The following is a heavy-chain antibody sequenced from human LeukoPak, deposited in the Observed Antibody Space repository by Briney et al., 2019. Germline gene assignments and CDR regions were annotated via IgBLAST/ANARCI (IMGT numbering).Heavy chain of an antibody. CDR3: TYSQDSAYLRAFDI. V-gene: IGHV3-15*01. Sequence: GGSLRLSCAASGFTFSNAWMSWVRQAPGKGLELVGRIKSKTDGGTTDYAAPVKGRFTISRDDSKNALYLQMNSLKTEDTAVYYCTYSQDSAYLRAFDIWGQGTMVTVSS. J-gene: IGHJ3*02. CDR2: IKSKTDGGTT. CDR1: GFTFSNAW. D-gene: IGHD3-22*01.